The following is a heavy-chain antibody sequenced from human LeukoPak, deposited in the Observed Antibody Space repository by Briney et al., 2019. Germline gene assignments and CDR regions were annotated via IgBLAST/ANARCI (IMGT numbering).Heavy chain of an antibody. D-gene: IGHD6-13*01. V-gene: IGHV3-7*01. J-gene: IGHJ4*02. Sequence: AGGSLRLSCLTSGFTLSTNAMSWVRQAPGKGLEWVANIKQDGSEKYYVDSVKGRFTISRDNAKNSLYLQMNSLRAEDTAVYYCARGGGKAAAGTHWGQGTLVTVSS. CDR2: IKQDGSEK. CDR1: GFTLSTNA. CDR3: ARGGGKAAAGTH.